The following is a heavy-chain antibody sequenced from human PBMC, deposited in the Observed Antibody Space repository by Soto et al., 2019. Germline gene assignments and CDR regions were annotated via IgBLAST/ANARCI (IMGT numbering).Heavy chain of an antibody. CDR3: ANLPLYGSGFDG. Sequence: EVQLVESGGGLVQPGRSLRLSCAASGFTFDDYAIHWVRQAPGRGLEWVAGISWNGASIGYADSVKGLSTIYRDNAKNALHLQMNSLRSEDTALYYCANLPLYGSGFDGWGQGTLVTDSS. CDR1: GFTFDDYA. D-gene: IGHD3-10*01. V-gene: IGHV3-9*01. CDR2: ISWNGASI. J-gene: IGHJ4*02.